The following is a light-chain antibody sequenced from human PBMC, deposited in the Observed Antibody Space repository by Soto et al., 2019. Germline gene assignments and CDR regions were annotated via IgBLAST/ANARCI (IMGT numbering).Light chain of an antibody. CDR1: NIGIRS. Sequence: SYELTQPPSLSVAPGQTATITCVGDNIGIRSVHWYQQRPGQAPVLVLYEDSDRPSGIPDRFSGSNSRNTATLTISRVEAGDEADYYCQVWESYSDVPFGGGTKLTVL. V-gene: IGLV3-21*02. J-gene: IGLJ3*02. CDR3: QVWESYSDVP. CDR2: EDS.